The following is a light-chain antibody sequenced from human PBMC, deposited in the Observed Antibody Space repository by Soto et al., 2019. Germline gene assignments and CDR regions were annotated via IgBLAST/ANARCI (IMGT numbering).Light chain of an antibody. J-gene: IGLJ1*01. CDR2: EVS. V-gene: IGLV2-14*03. CDR3: TSFAPGRIYV. CDR1: SSAIGAHDL. Sequence: QSVLTQPASVSGSPGQSITISCSGTSSAIGAHDLVSWYQQHPGRAPTLLIYEVSHRFSGLSYRFSGSKSGNTASLTISGLQAEDEGDYYCTSFAPGRIYVFGSGTKVTVL.